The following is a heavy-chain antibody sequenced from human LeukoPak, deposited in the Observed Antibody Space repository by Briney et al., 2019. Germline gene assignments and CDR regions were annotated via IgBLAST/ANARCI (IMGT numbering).Heavy chain of an antibody. J-gene: IGHJ3*02. Sequence: SETLSLTCTVSGGSISSYYWSWIRQPPGKGLEWIGYIYYSGSTNYDPSLKSRVTISVDTSKNQFSLKLSSVTAADTAVYYCARATYYYDSSGYYSRGFLAFDIWGQGTMVTVSS. CDR3: ARATYYYDSSGYYSRGFLAFDI. V-gene: IGHV4-59*01. CDR1: GGSISSYY. CDR2: IYYSGST. D-gene: IGHD3-22*01.